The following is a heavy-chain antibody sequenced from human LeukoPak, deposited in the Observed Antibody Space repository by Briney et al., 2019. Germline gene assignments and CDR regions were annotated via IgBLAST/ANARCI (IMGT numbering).Heavy chain of an antibody. CDR3: AKAFPPVLGLGGLY. CDR1: GFTFSSYA. V-gene: IGHV3-23*01. D-gene: IGHD2/OR15-2a*01. Sequence: GGSLRLSCAASGFTFSSYAMSWVRQAPGKGLEWVSVITGSGGSTYYADSVKGRFTISRDDSKNTLYLQMNSLRAEDTAVYYCAKAFPPVLGLGGLYWGQGTLVTVSS. J-gene: IGHJ4*02. CDR2: ITGSGGST.